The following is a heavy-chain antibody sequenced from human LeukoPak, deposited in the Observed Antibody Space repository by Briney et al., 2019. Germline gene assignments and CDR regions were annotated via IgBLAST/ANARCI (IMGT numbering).Heavy chain of an antibody. V-gene: IGHV3-23*01. Sequence: PGGSLRLSCAASGFTFTSYGMSCVRQAPGKGLEWVSAISGSGGGTYYADSVKGRFTISRDNSKNTLYLQMNSRRAEDTAVYYCAKDGSDIVVVVAAMDGDYFDYWGQGTLVTVSS. CDR2: ISGSGGGT. CDR1: GFTFTSYG. CDR3: AKDGSDIVVVVAAMDGDYFDY. D-gene: IGHD2-15*01. J-gene: IGHJ4*02.